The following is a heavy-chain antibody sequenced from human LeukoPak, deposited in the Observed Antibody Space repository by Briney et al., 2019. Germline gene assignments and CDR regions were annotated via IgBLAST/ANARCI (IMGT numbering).Heavy chain of an antibody. Sequence: GESLKISCKGSGYSFSTYWIAWVRQMPGKGLEWMGIIYPYDSDTRYSPSFQGQVTISADKSISTAYLQWSSLRASDTAMYFCARIYTSSWQAFDYWGQGTLVTVS. CDR2: IYPYDSDT. D-gene: IGHD6-13*01. J-gene: IGHJ4*02. CDR1: GYSFSTYW. V-gene: IGHV5-51*01. CDR3: ARIYTSSWQAFDY.